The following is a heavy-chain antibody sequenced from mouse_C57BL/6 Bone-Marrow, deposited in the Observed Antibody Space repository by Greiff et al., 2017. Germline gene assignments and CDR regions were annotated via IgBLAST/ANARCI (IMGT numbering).Heavy chain of an antibody. V-gene: IGHV1-81*01. CDR2: IYPRSGNT. CDR3: ANLLRAMDY. D-gene: IGHD2-1*01. CDR1: GYTFTSYG. Sequence: QVQLQQSGAELARPGASVKLSCKASGYTFTSYGISWVKQRTGQGLEWIGEIYPRSGNTYHNEKFKGKATLTADKSSSTAYMELRSLTSEDSAVYFCANLLRAMDYWGQGTSVTVSS. J-gene: IGHJ4*01.